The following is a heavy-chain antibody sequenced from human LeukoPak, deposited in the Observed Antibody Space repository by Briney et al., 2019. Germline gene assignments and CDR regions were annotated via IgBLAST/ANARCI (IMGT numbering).Heavy chain of an antibody. V-gene: IGHV3-23*01. Sequence: GGSLRLSCAASGFTFSSYAMSWVRQAPGMGLQWVSAIGGSDGNTYYADSVKGRFTISRDNSKNSLYLQINSLRADDTAVYYCAKVQYSDYDMNFDSWGQGTLVTVS. CDR2: IGGSDGNT. CDR3: AKVQYSDYDMNFDS. CDR1: GFTFSSYA. D-gene: IGHD5-12*01. J-gene: IGHJ4*02.